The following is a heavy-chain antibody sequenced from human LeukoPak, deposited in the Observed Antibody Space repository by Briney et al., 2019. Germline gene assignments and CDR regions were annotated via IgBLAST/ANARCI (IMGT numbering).Heavy chain of an antibody. Sequence: LPGRSLRLSCAASGFTFSTYAMSWVRQAPGKGLEWVSAISASGGNTYYADSVKGRFTISRDNSKNTLYLQLNSLKAEDTAVYYCAKDQAVIIKYYFDYWGQGTLVTVSS. V-gene: IGHV3-23*01. CDR1: GFTFSTYA. D-gene: IGHD3-3*01. CDR2: ISASGGNT. CDR3: AKDQAVIIKYYFDY. J-gene: IGHJ4*02.